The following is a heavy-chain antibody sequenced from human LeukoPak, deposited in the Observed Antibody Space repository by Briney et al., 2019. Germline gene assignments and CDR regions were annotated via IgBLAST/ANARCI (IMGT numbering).Heavy chain of an antibody. D-gene: IGHD6-19*01. J-gene: IGHJ3*02. CDR3: ARVRDIAVAPFDI. CDR1: GGSISSGDYY. V-gene: IGHV4-30-4*08. Sequence: SETLSLTCTVSGGSISSGDYYWSWIRQPPGKGLEWIGYIYYSGSTYYNPSLKSRVTISVDTSKNKFSLKLSSVTAADTAVYYCARVRDIAVAPFDIWGQGTMVTVSS. CDR2: IYYSGST.